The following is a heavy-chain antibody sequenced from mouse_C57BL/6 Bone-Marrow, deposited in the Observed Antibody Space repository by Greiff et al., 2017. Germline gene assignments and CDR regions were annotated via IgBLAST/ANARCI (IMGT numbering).Heavy chain of an antibody. CDR1: GFSFNTYA. D-gene: IGHD2-3*01. CDR3: VSSYDGYAMDY. J-gene: IGHJ4*01. Sequence: EVQRVESGGGLVQPKGSLKLSCAASGFSFNTYAMNWVRQAPGKGLEWVARIRSKSNNYATYYADSVKDRFTISRDDSESMLYLQMNNLKTEDTAMYYCVSSYDGYAMDYWGQGTSVTVSS. CDR2: IRSKSNNYAT. V-gene: IGHV10-1*01.